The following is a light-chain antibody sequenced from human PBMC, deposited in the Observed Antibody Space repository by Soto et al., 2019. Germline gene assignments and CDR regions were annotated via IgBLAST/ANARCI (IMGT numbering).Light chain of an antibody. CDR1: QGITNY. CDR3: QKCDSAPLT. Sequence: DIQITQSPSSLSASVGDRVTITCRASQGITNYLAWYQQKPGKVPKLLIYVASTLQSGVPSRFSGTGSGTDFTLTISNLQPEDVATYYCQKCDSAPLTFGGGTKEDIK. CDR2: VAS. V-gene: IGKV1-27*01. J-gene: IGKJ4*01.